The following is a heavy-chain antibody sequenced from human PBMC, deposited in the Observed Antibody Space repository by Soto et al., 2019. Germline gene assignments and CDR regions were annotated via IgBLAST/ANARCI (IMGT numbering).Heavy chain of an antibody. D-gene: IGHD3-16*02. J-gene: IGHJ6*03. CDR1: GFTFSSYA. Sequence: GGSLRLSCAASGFTFSSYAMSWVRQAPGKGLEWVSAISGSGGSTYYADSVKGRFTISRDNSKNTLYLQMNSLRAEDTAVYYCAKGSTFGGVIDRPYYYYYYMDVWGKGTTVTVSS. V-gene: IGHV3-23*01. CDR2: ISGSGGST. CDR3: AKGSTFGGVIDRPYYYYYYMDV.